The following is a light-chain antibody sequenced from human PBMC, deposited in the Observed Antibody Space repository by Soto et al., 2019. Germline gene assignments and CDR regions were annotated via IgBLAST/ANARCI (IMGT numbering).Light chain of an antibody. CDR3: SSYTTYNSLYV. CDR2: DVS. V-gene: IGLV2-14*01. Sequence: QSALTQPASVSGSPGQSITISCTGTSSDVGGFGYVSWYQQHPGKAPQLIVYDVSNRPSGVSNRFSGSKSGNTASLTISGIQAEDEADYYCSSYTTYNSLYVFGTGTKLTVL. J-gene: IGLJ1*01. CDR1: SSDVGGFGY.